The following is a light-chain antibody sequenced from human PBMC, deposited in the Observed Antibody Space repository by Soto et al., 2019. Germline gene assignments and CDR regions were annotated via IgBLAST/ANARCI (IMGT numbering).Light chain of an antibody. CDR1: QSLGTN. CDR3: QQRSNWPPIT. V-gene: IGKV3D-20*02. J-gene: IGKJ5*01. Sequence: EIMLTQSPATLSVSPGEKGKLSCRSSQSLGTNLAWYQQRPGQAPRLLVYGASSRATGIPDRFSGSGSGTDFTLTISRLEPEDFAVYYCQQRSNWPPITFGQGTRLEIK. CDR2: GAS.